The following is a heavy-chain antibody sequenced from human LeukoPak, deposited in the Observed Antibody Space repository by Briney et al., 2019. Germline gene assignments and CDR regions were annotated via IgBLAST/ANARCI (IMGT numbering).Heavy chain of an antibody. CDR3: ARHGYSYGPFDP. J-gene: IGHJ5*02. Sequence: GESLKLSCMGSVYSFTSYWIGWVRQMPGKGLEWMGIIYPGDSDTIYSPSFQAQVTISADKSIRTAYLQWSSLKASDTAMYYCARHGYSYGPFDPWGQGTLVTVSS. V-gene: IGHV5-51*01. CDR1: VYSFTSYW. CDR2: IYPGDSDT. D-gene: IGHD5-18*01.